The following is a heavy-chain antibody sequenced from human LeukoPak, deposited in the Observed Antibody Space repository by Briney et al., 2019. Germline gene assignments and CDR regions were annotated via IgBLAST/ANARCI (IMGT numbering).Heavy chain of an antibody. CDR2: FYRSGST. CDR3: ARVPYYDFWSGFVSDY. J-gene: IGHJ4*02. D-gene: IGHD3-3*01. V-gene: IGHV4-38-2*02. CDR1: GYSISSDSY. Sequence: SETLSLACTVSGYSISSDSYWGWIRQPPGRGLEWIGTFYRSGSTYYNPSLRSRVTISVDTSKNQFSLKLSSVTAADTAVYYCARVPYYDFWSGFVSDYWGQGTLVTVSS.